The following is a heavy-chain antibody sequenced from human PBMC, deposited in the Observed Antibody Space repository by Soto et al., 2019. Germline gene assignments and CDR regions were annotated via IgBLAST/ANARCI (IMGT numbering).Heavy chain of an antibody. CDR3: ASTYSSSWYALYYYGMDV. V-gene: IGHV1-8*01. J-gene: IGHJ6*02. D-gene: IGHD6-13*01. CDR1: GYTFTGYD. Sequence: ASVKVSCKASGYTFTGYDINWVRQATGQGLEWMGWMNPNSGNTGYAQKFQGRVTMTRNTSISTAYMELSSRRSEDTAVYYCASTYSSSWYALYYYGMDVWGQGTTVTVSS. CDR2: MNPNSGNT.